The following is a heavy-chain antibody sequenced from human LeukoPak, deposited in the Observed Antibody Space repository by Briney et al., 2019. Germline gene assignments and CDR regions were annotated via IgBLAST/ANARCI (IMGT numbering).Heavy chain of an antibody. J-gene: IGHJ6*03. D-gene: IGHD1/OR15-1a*01. CDR1: GGSFTTYY. CDR3: ARGAADRNNYYYYIDV. CDR2: IKHTGTT. V-gene: IGHV4-34*01. Sequence: TSETLSLTCAVYGGSFTTYYWNWIRQSPGKGLEWLGKIKHTGTTNYNPSLKSRFTISVDTSKNQFSLKLTSVTAADTAVYYCARGAADRNNYYYYIDVWGKGTTVTVSS.